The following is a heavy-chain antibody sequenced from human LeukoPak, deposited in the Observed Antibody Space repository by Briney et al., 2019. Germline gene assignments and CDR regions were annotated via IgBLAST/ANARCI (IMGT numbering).Heavy chain of an antibody. J-gene: IGHJ4*02. CDR3: ARVPPVAATPGNDY. Sequence: GGSLRLSCAASGFTFSSYSMNWVRQAPGKGLEWVSYISTSSSTIYYADSVKGRFTISRDNAKNSLYLQMNSLRAEDTAVYYCARVPPVAATPGNDYWGQGTLVTVSS. D-gene: IGHD2-15*01. V-gene: IGHV3-48*01. CDR1: GFTFSSYS. CDR2: ISTSSSTI.